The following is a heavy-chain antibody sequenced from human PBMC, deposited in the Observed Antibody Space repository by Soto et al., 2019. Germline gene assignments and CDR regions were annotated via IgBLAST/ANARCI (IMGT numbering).Heavy chain of an antibody. CDR3: ARAKAPLYSSSWYWFDP. CDR1: GGSISSYY. Sequence: QVQLQESGPGLVKPSETLSLTCTVSGGSISSYYWSWIRQPPGKGLEWIGYIYYIGSTNYNPSLNSRVTISVDTSKNHFSLKLSSVTAADTAVYYCARAKAPLYSSSWYWFDPWGQGTLVTVSS. D-gene: IGHD6-13*01. CDR2: IYYIGST. V-gene: IGHV4-59*08. J-gene: IGHJ5*02.